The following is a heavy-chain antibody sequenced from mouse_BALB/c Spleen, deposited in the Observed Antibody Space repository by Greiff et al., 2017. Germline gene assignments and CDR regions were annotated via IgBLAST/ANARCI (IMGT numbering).Heavy chain of an antibody. J-gene: IGHJ2*01. Sequence: VQLQQSGAELVKPGASVKLSCTASGFNIKDSYMHWVKQRPEQGLEWIGRIDPANGNTKYDPKFQGKATITADTSSNTAYLQLSSLTSEDTAVYYCYYYRYDGGYWGQGTALTGSS. CDR3: YYYRYDGGY. D-gene: IGHD2-14*01. CDR2: IDPANGNT. V-gene: IGHV14-3*02. CDR1: GFNIKDSY.